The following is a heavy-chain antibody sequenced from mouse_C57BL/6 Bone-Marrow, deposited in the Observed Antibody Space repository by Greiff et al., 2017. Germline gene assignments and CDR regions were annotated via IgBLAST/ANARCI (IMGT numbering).Heavy chain of an antibody. D-gene: IGHD1-1*01. J-gene: IGHJ4*01. V-gene: IGHV1-7*01. CDR2: INPSSGYT. CDR1: GYTFTSYW. CDR3: ASLITTVVAPYAMDY. Sequence: VQLQQSGAELAKPGASVKLSCKASGYTFTSYWMHWVKQRPGQGLEWIGYINPSSGYTKYNQKFKDKATLNADKSSSTAYMQQSSLTYEDSAVYYCASLITTVVAPYAMDYWGQGTSVTVSS.